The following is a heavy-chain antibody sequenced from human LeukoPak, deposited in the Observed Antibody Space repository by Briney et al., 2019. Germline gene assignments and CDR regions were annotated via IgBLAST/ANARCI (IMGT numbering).Heavy chain of an antibody. Sequence: SETLSLTCTVSGGSISSYYWSWIRQPPGKGLEWIGYIYYSGSTNYNPSLKSRVTISVDTSKNQFSLKLSSVTAADTAVYYCARAGAKITMVRGVTKAAFDIWGQGTMVTVSS. CDR3: ARAGAKITMVRGVTKAAFDI. CDR2: IYYSGST. V-gene: IGHV4-59*12. D-gene: IGHD3-10*01. J-gene: IGHJ3*02. CDR1: GGSISSYY.